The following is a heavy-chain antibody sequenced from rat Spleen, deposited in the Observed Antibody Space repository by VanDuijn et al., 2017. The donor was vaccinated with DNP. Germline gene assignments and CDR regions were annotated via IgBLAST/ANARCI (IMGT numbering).Heavy chain of an antibody. CDR2: ISYDGGST. Sequence: EVQLVESGGGLVQPGRSLKLSCAASGFTFSDYYMAWVRQAPTKGLEWVAYISYDGGSTYYGDSVKGRFTISRDNAKSTLYLQMNSLRSEDMATYYCARHEDWEGVDYWGQGVMVTVSS. CDR1: GFTFSDYY. J-gene: IGHJ2*01. V-gene: IGHV5-22*01. D-gene: IGHD5-1*01. CDR3: ARHEDWEGVDY.